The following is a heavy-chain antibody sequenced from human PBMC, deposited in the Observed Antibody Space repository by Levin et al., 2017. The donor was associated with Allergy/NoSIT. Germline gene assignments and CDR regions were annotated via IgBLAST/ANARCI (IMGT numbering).Heavy chain of an antibody. D-gene: IGHD3/OR15-3a*01. V-gene: IGHV3-7*01. J-gene: IGHJ4*02. CDR1: GFTFTSHW. CDR2: VNQVGSDK. CDR3: ARDLKGTGSHDD. Sequence: QPGGSLRLSCVASGFTFTSHWMTWIRQAPGKGLEWVGNVNQVGSDKYYAHSMSGRFTISRDNAENSIYLQMNSLRVEDTAVYYCARDLKGTGSHDDWGQGTLVTVSS.